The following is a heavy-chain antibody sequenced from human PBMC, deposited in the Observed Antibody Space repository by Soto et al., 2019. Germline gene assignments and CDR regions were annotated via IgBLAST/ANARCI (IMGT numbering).Heavy chain of an antibody. V-gene: IGHV4-31*03. Sequence: SETLSLTCTVSGGSISSGGYYWSWIRQHPGKGLEWIGYIYYSGSTYYNPSLKSRVTISVDTSKNQFSLKLSSVTAADTAVYYCARATPTNTNYDYWGQGTLVNRLL. D-gene: IGHD2-2*01. CDR2: IYYSGST. J-gene: IGHJ4*02. CDR3: ARATPTNTNYDY. CDR1: GGSISSGGYY.